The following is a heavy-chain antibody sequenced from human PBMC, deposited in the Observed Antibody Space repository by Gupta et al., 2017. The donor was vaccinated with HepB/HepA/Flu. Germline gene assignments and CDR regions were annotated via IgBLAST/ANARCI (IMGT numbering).Heavy chain of an antibody. CDR3: ARGRYNWNDGYNWFDP. Sequence: QVQLVQSGAEVKKPGASVKVSCKASGYTFTSYDINWVRQATGQGLEWMGWMNPNSGNTGYAQKFQGRVTITRNTSISTAYMELSSLRSEDTAVYDCARGRYNWNDGYNWFDPWGQGTLVTVSS. D-gene: IGHD1-20*01. V-gene: IGHV1-8*03. J-gene: IGHJ5*02. CDR1: GYTFTSYD. CDR2: MNPNSGNT.